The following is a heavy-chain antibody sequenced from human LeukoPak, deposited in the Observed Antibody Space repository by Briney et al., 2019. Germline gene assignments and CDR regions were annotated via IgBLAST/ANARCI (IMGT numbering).Heavy chain of an antibody. J-gene: IGHJ4*02. CDR2: ISYDGSNK. V-gene: IGHV3-30*19. CDR1: GFTFSSYG. CDR3: ARASGDDSAYYFDY. D-gene: IGHD3-22*01. Sequence: GRSLRLSCAASGFTFSSYGMPWVRQAPGKGLEWVAVISYDGSNKYYADSVKGRFTISRDNSKNTLYLQMNSLRAEDTAVYYCARASGDDSAYYFDYWGQGTLVTVSS.